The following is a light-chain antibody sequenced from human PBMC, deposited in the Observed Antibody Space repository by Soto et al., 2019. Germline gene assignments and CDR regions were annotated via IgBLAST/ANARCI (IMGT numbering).Light chain of an antibody. Sequence: DIQMTQSPSSLSASVGDRVTITCQASQDISNYLNWYQQKPGKAPKLLIYDASNLETGVPSRFSGSGSGTDFTFTISSLQPEDIATYYCQQYDNPFGTFCPGTKVDIK. CDR2: DAS. CDR1: QDISNY. V-gene: IGKV1-33*01. J-gene: IGKJ3*01. CDR3: QQYDNPFGT.